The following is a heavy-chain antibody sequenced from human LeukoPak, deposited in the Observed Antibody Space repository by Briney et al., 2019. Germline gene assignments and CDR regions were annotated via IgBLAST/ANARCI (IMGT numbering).Heavy chain of an antibody. V-gene: IGHV3-15*01. CDR1: GFTFSNAW. J-gene: IGHJ6*02. CDR3: TTAGVYGSGSSYYGMDV. CDR2: IKSKTDGGTT. D-gene: IGHD3-10*01. Sequence: GGSLRLSCAASGFTFSNAWMNWVRQAPGKGLEWVGRIKSKTDGGTTDYAAPVKGRFTISRDDPKNTLYLQMNSLKTEDTAVYYCTTAGVYGSGSSYYGMDVWGQGTTVTVSS.